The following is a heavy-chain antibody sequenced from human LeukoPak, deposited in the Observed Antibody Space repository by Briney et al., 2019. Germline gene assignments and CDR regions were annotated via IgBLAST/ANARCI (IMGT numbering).Heavy chain of an antibody. CDR1: GGTFSSYA. CDR3: ARWEVGGDNWFDP. D-gene: IGHD1-26*01. Sequence: SVKVSCKASGGTFSSYAISWVRQAPGQGLEWMGGIIPIFGTANYAQKFQGRVTITADESASTAYMELSSLRSEDTAVNYVARWEVGGDNWFDPWGQGTLVTVSS. CDR2: IIPIFGTA. V-gene: IGHV1-69*13. J-gene: IGHJ5*02.